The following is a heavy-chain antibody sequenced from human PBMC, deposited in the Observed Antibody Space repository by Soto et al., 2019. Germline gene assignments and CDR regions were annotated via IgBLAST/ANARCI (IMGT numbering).Heavy chain of an antibody. V-gene: IGHV1-2*04. D-gene: IGHD2-2*01. CDR1: GYTFTGYY. Sequence: ASVKVSCKASGYTFTGYYMHWVRQAPGQGLEWMGWINPNSGGTNYAQKFQGWVTMTRDTSISTAYMELSRLRSDDTAVYYCARVFADIVVVPAAQTRNYYYGMDVWGQGTTVTVPS. J-gene: IGHJ6*02. CDR2: INPNSGGT. CDR3: ARVFADIVVVPAAQTRNYYYGMDV.